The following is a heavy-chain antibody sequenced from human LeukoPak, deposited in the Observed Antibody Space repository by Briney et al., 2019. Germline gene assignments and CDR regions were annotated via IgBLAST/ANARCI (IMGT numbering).Heavy chain of an antibody. D-gene: IGHD4-17*01. CDR3: ARAYGAYYYYYMGV. J-gene: IGHJ6*03. V-gene: IGHV4-34*01. Sequence: SETLSLTCAVYGGSFSGYYWSWIRQPPGKGLEWIGEINHSGSTNYNPSLKSRVTISVDTSKNQFSLKLSSVTAADTAVYYCARAYGAYYYYYMGVWGKGTTVTVSS. CDR2: INHSGST. CDR1: GGSFSGYY.